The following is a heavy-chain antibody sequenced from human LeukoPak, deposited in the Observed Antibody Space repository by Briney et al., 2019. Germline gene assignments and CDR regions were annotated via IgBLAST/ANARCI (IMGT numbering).Heavy chain of an antibody. Sequence: GGPLRLSCAASGFTFSSYWMSWVRQAPGKGLEWVANIKQDGSEKYYVDSVKGRFTISRDNAKNSLCLLMNSLRAEDTAGYYCARGRGVDYWGQGTLVTVSS. CDR3: ARGRGVDY. CDR1: GFTFSSYW. J-gene: IGHJ4*02. CDR2: IKQDGSEK. V-gene: IGHV3-7*01.